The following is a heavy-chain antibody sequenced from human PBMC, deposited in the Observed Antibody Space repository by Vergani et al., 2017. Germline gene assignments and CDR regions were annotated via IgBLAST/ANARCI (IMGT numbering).Heavy chain of an antibody. CDR3: ARDGYCSSTSCYGWFDP. V-gene: IGHV1-2*02. Sequence: QVQLVQSGAEVKKPGASVKVSCKASGDTFTGYYMHWVRQAPGQGLEWMGWINPNRGGTNYAQKFQGRVTMTRDTSISTAYMELSRLRSDDTAVYYCARDGYCSSTSCYGWFDPWGQGTLVTVSS. J-gene: IGHJ5*02. CDR1: GDTFTGYY. D-gene: IGHD2-2*03. CDR2: INPNRGGT.